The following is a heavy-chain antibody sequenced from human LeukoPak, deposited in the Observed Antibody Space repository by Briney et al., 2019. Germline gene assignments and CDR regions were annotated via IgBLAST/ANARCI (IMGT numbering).Heavy chain of an antibody. Sequence: GGSLRLSCEGSGFSLSSYSMHWVRQAPGKGLEWVSSISGTSKYIHYSDSVKGRFTISRDNSKNSFYLQMNSLRVEDTAVYYCAREPQQFLEWLFDASPDYYYYMDVWGKGTTVTVSS. D-gene: IGHD3-3*01. V-gene: IGHV3-21*01. CDR2: ISGTSKYI. CDR3: AREPQQFLEWLFDASPDYYYYMDV. J-gene: IGHJ6*03. CDR1: GFSLSSYS.